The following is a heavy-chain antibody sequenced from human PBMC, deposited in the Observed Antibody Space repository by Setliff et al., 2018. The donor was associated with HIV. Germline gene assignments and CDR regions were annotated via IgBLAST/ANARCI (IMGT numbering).Heavy chain of an antibody. D-gene: IGHD5-18*01. CDR1: GYSLIALS. CDR3: ATTETGYTYEGAFGY. CDR2: FDPAHAKT. V-gene: IGHV1-24*01. J-gene: IGHJ4*02. Sequence: ASVKVSCKVFGYSLIALSVHWVRQSPGIGLEWMGSFDPAHAKTTYAQKFQGRVTLTEDTSADTAYLQLSSLRFEDTAVYYCATTETGYTYEGAFGYWGQGTLVTVSS.